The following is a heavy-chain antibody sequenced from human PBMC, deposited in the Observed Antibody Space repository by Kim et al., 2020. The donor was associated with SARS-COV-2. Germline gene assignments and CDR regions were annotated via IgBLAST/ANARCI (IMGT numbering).Heavy chain of an antibody. D-gene: IGHD2-15*01. J-gene: IGHJ4*02. CDR1: GVSISSTTYY. CDR2: IYYSGST. CDR3: AKTSCSGGSCFSSPFDY. V-gene: IGHV4-39*01. Sequence: SETLSLTCTVSGVSISSTTYYWGWIRQPPGKGLEWIGNIYYSGSTYYNPSLKSRVTISVDTSKNQFSLKLSSVTAADTAVYYCAKTSCSGGSCFSSPFDYWGQGALVTVSS.